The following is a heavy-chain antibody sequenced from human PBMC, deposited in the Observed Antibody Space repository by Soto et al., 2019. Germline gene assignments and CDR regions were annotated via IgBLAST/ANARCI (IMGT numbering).Heavy chain of an antibody. Sequence: GASVKVSCKASGYTFTNYCFTWVRHAPGQGLEWMGWISPSNGNTNYAQKFRGRVTMTTDISTSTVYMELTSLGSDDTAVYYCARVVVVEVNWFDPWGQGTLVTVSS. CDR3: ARVVVVEVNWFDP. CDR1: GYTFTNYC. V-gene: IGHV1-18*01. CDR2: ISPSNGNT. J-gene: IGHJ5*02. D-gene: IGHD2-15*01.